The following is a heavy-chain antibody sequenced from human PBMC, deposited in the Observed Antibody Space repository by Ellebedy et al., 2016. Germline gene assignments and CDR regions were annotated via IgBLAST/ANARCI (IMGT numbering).Heavy chain of an antibody. D-gene: IGHD6-19*01. J-gene: IGHJ4*02. Sequence: ASVKVSCKASGYSFTSYHIHWVRQAPGQGLEWMGIINCSGGSARNAQKLQGRVTITRDTSTSTVYMELSSLTSDDTAVYYCARESGESGSGGWYTYWGQGTLVTVSS. CDR1: GYSFTSYH. CDR3: ARESGESGSGGWYTY. V-gene: IGHV1-46*01. CDR2: INCSGGSA.